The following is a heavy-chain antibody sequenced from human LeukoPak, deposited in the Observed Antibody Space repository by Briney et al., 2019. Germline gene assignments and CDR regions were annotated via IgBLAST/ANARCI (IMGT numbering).Heavy chain of an antibody. D-gene: IGHD3-22*01. J-gene: IGHJ3*02. CDR3: ARAGYYDSSGYYVYAFDI. V-gene: IGHV4-59*01. CDR2: IYDSGST. Sequence: SETLSLTCTVSGGSISGYYWSWIRQPPGKGLEWIGYIYDSGSTNYNPSLKSRVTISVDTSKNQFSLKLSSVTAADMAVYYCARAGYYDSSGYYVYAFDIWGQGTMVTVSS. CDR1: GGSISGYY.